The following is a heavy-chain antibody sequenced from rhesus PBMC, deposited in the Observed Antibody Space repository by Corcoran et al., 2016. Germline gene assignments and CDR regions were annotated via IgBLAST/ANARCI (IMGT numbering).Heavy chain of an antibody. V-gene: IGHV4-93*02. CDR2: IYGRGGST. Sequence: QVQLQESGPGLVKPSETLSLTCAVSGGSISSSNWWSWIRQSPGKGLEGMWGIYGRGGSTEDNTSLKSQGTISIDTSKNQFSLKLSSVTAADTAVYYCARPANTVTTDYWGQGVLVTVSS. J-gene: IGHJ4*01. D-gene: IGHD4-23*01. CDR1: GGSISSSNW. CDR3: ARPANTVTTDY.